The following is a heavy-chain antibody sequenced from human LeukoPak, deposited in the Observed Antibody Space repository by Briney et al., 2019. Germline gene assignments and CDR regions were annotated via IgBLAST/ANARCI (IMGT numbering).Heavy chain of an antibody. CDR3: ATLVRGVIITSTYNDAFDI. CDR1: GYTFTSYD. V-gene: IGHV1-8*01. Sequence: ASVKVSCNASGYTFTSYDINWVRQSTGQGRGGMRWMNPNNGNTGYAQKFQDRVTMTRHTSIRTAYMELSSLRSEETAVYYFATLVRGVIITSTYNDAFDIWGQGTMVTVSS. D-gene: IGHD3-10*01. CDR2: MNPNNGNT. J-gene: IGHJ3*02.